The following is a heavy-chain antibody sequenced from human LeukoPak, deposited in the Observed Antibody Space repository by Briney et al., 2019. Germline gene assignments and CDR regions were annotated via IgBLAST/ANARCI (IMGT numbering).Heavy chain of an antibody. D-gene: IGHD3-22*01. Sequence: ASVKVSCKASEYTFTSYYIHWVRQAPGQGLEWMGIINPSGGSTSYAQKFQGRVTMTRDTSTSTVYMELSSLRSEDTAVYYCARGSTPSYCYDSSGHFDYWGQGTLVTVSS. CDR2: INPSGGST. J-gene: IGHJ4*02. CDR3: ARGSTPSYCYDSSGHFDY. V-gene: IGHV1-46*01. CDR1: EYTFTSYY.